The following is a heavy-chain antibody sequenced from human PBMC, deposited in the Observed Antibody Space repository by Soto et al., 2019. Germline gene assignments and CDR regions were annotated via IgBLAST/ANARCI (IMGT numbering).Heavy chain of an antibody. CDR1: GGPITDNY. CDR2: IYYTGRT. CDR3: VRDCYYYPSGDYYTAVLDS. D-gene: IGHD3-10*01. V-gene: IGHV4-59*01. Sequence: QVQLQESGPGLVKPSETLSLICTVSGGPITDNYWSWIRQPPGKGLEWIVNIYYTGRTNYNPTLKVRVTISVDTPKNQFSLKLSAVTAADTAVYYCVRDCYYYPSGDYYTAVLDSWGKGTVVTVSS. J-gene: IGHJ3*01.